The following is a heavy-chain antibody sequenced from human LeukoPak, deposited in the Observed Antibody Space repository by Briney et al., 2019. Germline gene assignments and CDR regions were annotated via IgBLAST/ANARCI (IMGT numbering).Heavy chain of an antibody. CDR3: AKDTVTTVTRGAFDI. CDR1: GFTFDDYA. V-gene: IGHV3-9*01. J-gene: IGHJ3*02. D-gene: IGHD4-17*01. Sequence: GRSLRLSCAASGFTFDDYAMHWVRQAPGKGLEWVSGISWNSGSIGYADSVKGRFTISRDNAKNSPYLQMNSLRAEDTALYYCAKDTVTTVTRGAFDIWGQGTMVTVSS. CDR2: ISWNSGSI.